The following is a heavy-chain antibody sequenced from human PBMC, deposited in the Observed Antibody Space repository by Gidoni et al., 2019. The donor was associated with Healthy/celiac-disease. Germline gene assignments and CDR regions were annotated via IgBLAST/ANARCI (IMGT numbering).Heavy chain of an antibody. Sequence: EVQLVESGGGLVQPGGSLRLSCAASGFTFGSYAMSGGRQAPGKGLEWVSAISGSGGSTYYADSVKGRFTISRDNSKNTLYLQMNSLRAEDTAVYYCAKERDAGSYVGDAFDIWGQGTMVTVSS. J-gene: IGHJ3*02. V-gene: IGHV3-23*04. CDR3: AKERDAGSYVGDAFDI. CDR1: GFTFGSYA. CDR2: ISGSGGST. D-gene: IGHD1-26*01.